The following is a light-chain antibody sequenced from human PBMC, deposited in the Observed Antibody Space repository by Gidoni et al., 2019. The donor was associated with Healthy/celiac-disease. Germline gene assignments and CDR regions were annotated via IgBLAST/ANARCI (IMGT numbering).Light chain of an antibody. Sequence: DIQMTQSPSTLSAFVGARVTITCRARQSVSNWLAWYQQKPGKAPKLLIHHASTLQSGAPSRFSGSGSGTEFTLTITSLQPDDFATYYCQLFNPLAFGPGTKVDFK. V-gene: IGKV1-5*01. CDR1: QSVSNW. CDR3: QLFNPLA. CDR2: HAS. J-gene: IGKJ3*01.